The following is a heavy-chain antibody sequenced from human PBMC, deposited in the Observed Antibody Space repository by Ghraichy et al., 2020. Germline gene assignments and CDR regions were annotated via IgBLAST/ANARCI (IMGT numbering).Heavy chain of an antibody. Sequence: SVKVSCKASGGTFSSYAISWVRQAPGQGLEWMGGIIPIFGTANYAQKFQGRVTITADESTSTAYMELSSLRSEDTAVYYCARGAVVPAAIPLDVWGKGTTVTVSS. CDR1: GGTFSSYA. V-gene: IGHV1-69*13. D-gene: IGHD2-2*01. CDR2: IIPIFGTA. CDR3: ARGAVVPAAIPLDV. J-gene: IGHJ6*04.